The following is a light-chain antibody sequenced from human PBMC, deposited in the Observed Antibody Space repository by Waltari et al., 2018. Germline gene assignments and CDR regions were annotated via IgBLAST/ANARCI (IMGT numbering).Light chain of an antibody. CDR3: QQSYDSPYT. CDR1: ENVNNY. J-gene: IGKJ2*01. Sequence: DIQMTQSPSSLSASIRDRVTITCRASENVNNYLNWYQQKPGKAPQLLVYKASSLQTGVPSRFSGSESGTDYTFTISSLQSEDVATYFCQQSYDSPYTFGQGTKVEI. CDR2: KAS. V-gene: IGKV1-39*01.